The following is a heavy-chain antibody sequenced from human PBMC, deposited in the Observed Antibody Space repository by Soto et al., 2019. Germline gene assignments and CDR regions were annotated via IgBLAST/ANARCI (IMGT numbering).Heavy chain of an antibody. D-gene: IGHD2-21*01. CDR1: GGSISGGTYY. CDR3: ARGDWPTQMAV. CDR2: IYFSGST. V-gene: IGHV4-31*03. J-gene: IGHJ6*02. Sequence: SETLSLTCTVSGGSISGGTYYWSWIRQPPGQGLEWIGYIYFSGSTYYNPSLKSRVIISVDTSKNQFSLRLSSVTAADTAVYYCARGDWPTQMAVWXQGTTVTVSS.